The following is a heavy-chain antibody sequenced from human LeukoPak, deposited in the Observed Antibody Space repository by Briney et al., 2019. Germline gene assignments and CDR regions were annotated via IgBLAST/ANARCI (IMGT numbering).Heavy chain of an antibody. J-gene: IGHJ3*02. CDR3: ARYDSSGYPFFTI. CDR2: INHSGST. CDR1: GGSFSGYY. Sequence: PSETLSLTCAVYGGSFSGYYWSWIRQPPGKGLGWIGEINHSGSTNYNPSPKSRVTISVDTSKNQFSLKLSSVTAADTAVYYCARYDSSGYPFFTIWGQGTMVTVSS. V-gene: IGHV4-34*01. D-gene: IGHD3-22*01.